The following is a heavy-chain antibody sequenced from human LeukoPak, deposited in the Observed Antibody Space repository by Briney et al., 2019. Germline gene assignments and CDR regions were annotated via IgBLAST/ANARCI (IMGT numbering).Heavy chain of an antibody. CDR3: ARGLSIPGGDSDY. CDR1: GFTFTTYS. J-gene: IGHJ4*02. CDR2: ISSDGSNK. Sequence: PGRSLSLSCAASGFTFTTYSIHWVRQAPGKGLEWVAVISSDGSNKYYAHSVKGRFTVSRDNSKNTLYLQMNSLRAEDTAVYYCARGLSIPGGDSDYWGQGTLVAVSS. V-gene: IGHV3-30-3*01. D-gene: IGHD2-21*02.